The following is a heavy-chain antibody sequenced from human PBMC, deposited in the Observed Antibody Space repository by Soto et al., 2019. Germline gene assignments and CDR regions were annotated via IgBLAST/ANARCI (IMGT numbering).Heavy chain of an antibody. J-gene: IGHJ6*02. CDR2: ISGSGDST. CDR1: GFTLSDYA. V-gene: IGHV3-23*01. CDR3: AKGFLQDWGQDYYYGMDV. Sequence: EVQVLESGGGFVQPGGSLRLSCAASGFTLSDYAMTWVRQGPGKELEWVSAISGSGDSTYYTDSVKGRFTISRDNSKNPXDLAMNGLRAEDTAVYYCAKGFLQDWGQDYYYGMDVWGQGTTVTVSS. D-gene: IGHD7-27*01.